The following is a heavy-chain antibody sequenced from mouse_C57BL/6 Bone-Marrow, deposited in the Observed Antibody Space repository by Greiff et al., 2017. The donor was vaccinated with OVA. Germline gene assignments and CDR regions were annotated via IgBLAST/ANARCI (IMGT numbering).Heavy chain of an antibody. CDR2: IWSGGST. J-gene: IGHJ3*01. CDR3: ARNSGNSWFAY. Sequence: QVQLQQSGPGLVQPSQSLSITCTVSGFPLTSYGVHWVRQSPGKGLEWLGVIWSGGSTDYNAAFISRLSISKDNSKSQVFFKMNSLQADDTAIYYCARNSGNSWFAYWGQGTLVTVSA. CDR1: GFPLTSYG. V-gene: IGHV2-2*01. D-gene: IGHD2-1*01.